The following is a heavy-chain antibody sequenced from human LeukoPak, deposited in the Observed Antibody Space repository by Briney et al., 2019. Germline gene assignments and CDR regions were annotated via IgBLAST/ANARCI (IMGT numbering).Heavy chain of an antibody. Sequence: GGSLRLSCVASGFPFSNYWMTWVRQAPGKGLEWVANIKQDGSETHYVDSVKGRFTISRDNAKNTLYLQMNSLRAEDTAVYYCAKGDTTWELPHDYWGQGTLVTVSS. CDR3: AKGDTTWELPHDY. CDR2: IKQDGSET. CDR1: GFPFSNYW. V-gene: IGHV3-7*03. D-gene: IGHD1-26*01. J-gene: IGHJ4*02.